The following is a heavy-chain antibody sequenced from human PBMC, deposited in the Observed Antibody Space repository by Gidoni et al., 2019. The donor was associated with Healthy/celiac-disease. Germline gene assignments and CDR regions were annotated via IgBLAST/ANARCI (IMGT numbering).Heavy chain of an antibody. CDR2: INHSGRT. V-gene: IGHV4-34*01. CDR3: ARAIRRRCPLDY. CDR1: GGSFSGYY. Sequence: QVQLQQWGAGLLKPSETLSLTCAVYGGSFSGYYWSWIRQPPGKGLEWIGEINHSGRTNYNPSLKSRVTISVDTSKNQFSLKLSSVTAADTAVYYCARAIRRRCPLDYWGQGTLVTVSS. D-gene: IGHD4-17*01. J-gene: IGHJ4*02.